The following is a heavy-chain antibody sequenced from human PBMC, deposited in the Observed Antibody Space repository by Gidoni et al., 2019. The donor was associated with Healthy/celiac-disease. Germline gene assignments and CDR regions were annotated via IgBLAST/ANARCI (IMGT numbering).Heavy chain of an antibody. V-gene: IGHV3-23*01. Sequence: EVQLLESGGGLVQPGGSLRLSCAASGFTFSSYAMSWVRQAPGKGLEWVSAISGSGGSTYYADSVKGRFTISRDNSKNTLYLQMNSLRAEDTAVYYCAKDRDAYDSSGYFPDYWGQGTLVTVSS. CDR3: AKDRDAYDSSGYFPDY. J-gene: IGHJ4*02. CDR1: GFTFSSYA. CDR2: ISGSGGST. D-gene: IGHD3-22*01.